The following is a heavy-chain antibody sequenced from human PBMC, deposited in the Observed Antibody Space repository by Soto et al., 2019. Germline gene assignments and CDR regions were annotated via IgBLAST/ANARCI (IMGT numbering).Heavy chain of an antibody. V-gene: IGHV3-23*01. CDR1: GFTFSDFA. CDR2: IGGSDDT. Sequence: EVQLLESGGGLVQPGGSLRLSCAASGFTFSDFAVSWVRQAPGKGLAWVSTIGGSDDTYYADSVKGRFTISRDNSKNTLYLQMNNLRAEDTAVYYCAKDLQSGYGYFDYWGQGTLVTVSS. CDR3: AKDLQSGYGYFDY. J-gene: IGHJ4*02. D-gene: IGHD5-12*01.